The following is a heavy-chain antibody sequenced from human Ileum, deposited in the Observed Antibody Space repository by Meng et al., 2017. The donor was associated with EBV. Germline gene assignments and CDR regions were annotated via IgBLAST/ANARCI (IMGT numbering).Heavy chain of an antibody. D-gene: IGHD3-16*01. CDR3: AHKPSGEDFFDY. CDR2: IYYDDYQ. V-gene: IGHV2-5*02. J-gene: IGHJ4*02. Sequence: IPLKAACPTLVKPTHTLTLTCSFSRLSLSTNGVGVGWFRLPPGKALEWLALIYYDDYQRYIPSLKTRLTITRVTYKSQVVLAMTNMDPVDTATYYCAHKPSGEDFFDYWGQGTLVTVSS. CDR1: RLSLSTNGVG.